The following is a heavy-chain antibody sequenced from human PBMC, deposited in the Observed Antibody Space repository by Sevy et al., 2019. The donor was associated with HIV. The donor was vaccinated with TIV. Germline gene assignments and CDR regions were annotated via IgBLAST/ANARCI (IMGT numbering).Heavy chain of an antibody. J-gene: IGHJ4*02. CDR1: GYTFSSYW. CDR3: VADNSWEDY. V-gene: IGHV3-74*01. CDR2: VNSDGDT. Sequence: GGSLRLSCEGSGYTFSSYWMHWVRQAPGKGLEWVSRVNSDGDTAYADSVKGRFTMARDNAENTMSHQSNSLRADDTGLYYCVADNSWEDYWGQGTLVTVSS. D-gene: IGHD6-13*01.